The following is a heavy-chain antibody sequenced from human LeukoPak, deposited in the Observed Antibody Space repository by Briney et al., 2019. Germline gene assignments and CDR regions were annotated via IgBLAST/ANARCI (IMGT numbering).Heavy chain of an antibody. CDR1: GFSFSSYA. Sequence: PGGSLRLSCAASGFSFSSYAMSWVRQAPGKGVEWVSAISGSGGSTYYADYVKGRFTISRDNSKNTLYLQMNSLRAEDTAVYYCAKRSGDWLLYRYFDYWGQGTLVTVSS. J-gene: IGHJ4*02. CDR2: ISGSGGST. D-gene: IGHD3-9*01. CDR3: AKRSGDWLLYRYFDY. V-gene: IGHV3-23*01.